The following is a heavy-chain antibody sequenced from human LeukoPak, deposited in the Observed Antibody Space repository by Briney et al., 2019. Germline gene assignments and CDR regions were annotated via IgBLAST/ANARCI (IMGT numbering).Heavy chain of an antibody. J-gene: IGHJ4*02. D-gene: IGHD3-9*01. CDR2: IRYDGTNK. V-gene: IGHV3-30*02. CDR3: AREDYDILTGYYRHFDY. CDR1: GFTFSSYG. Sequence: GGSLRLSCAASGFTFSSYGMHWVRQTPGKGLEWVAFIRYDGTNKHYADSVKGRFTISRDYSKNTLYLQMNSLRPEDTAVYYCAREDYDILTGYYRHFDYWGQGTLVTVSS.